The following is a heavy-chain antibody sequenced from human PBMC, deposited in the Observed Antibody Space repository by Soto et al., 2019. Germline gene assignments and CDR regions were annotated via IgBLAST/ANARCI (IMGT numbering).Heavy chain of an antibody. CDR1: GYTFTSYA. CDR2: ISAYNGNT. D-gene: IGHD5-12*01. V-gene: IGHV1-18*01. J-gene: IGHJ4*02. Sequence: ASVKVSCKASGYTFTSYAMHWVRQAPGQGLEWMGWISAYNGNTNYAQKLQGRVTMTTDTSTSTAYMELRSLRSDDTAVYYCAIERGYSGYGTIDYWGQGTLVTVSS. CDR3: AIERGYSGYGTIDY.